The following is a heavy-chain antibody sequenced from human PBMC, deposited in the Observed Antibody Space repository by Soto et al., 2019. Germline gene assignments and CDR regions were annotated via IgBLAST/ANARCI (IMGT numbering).Heavy chain of an antibody. CDR3: ARHHGYSYAEDEGAFDI. V-gene: IGHV4-39*01. CDR1: GGSISSSSYY. D-gene: IGHD5-18*01. J-gene: IGHJ3*02. Sequence: SETLSLTCTVSGGSISSSSYYWGWIRQPPGKGLEWIGSIYYSGSTYYNPSLKSRVTISVDTSKNQFSLKLSSVTAADTAVYYCARHHGYSYAEDEGAFDIWGQGTMVTVSS. CDR2: IYYSGST.